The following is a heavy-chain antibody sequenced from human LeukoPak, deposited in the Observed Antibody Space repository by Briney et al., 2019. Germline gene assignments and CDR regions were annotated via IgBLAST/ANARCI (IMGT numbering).Heavy chain of an antibody. V-gene: IGHV3-48*02. J-gene: IGHJ4*02. CDR1: GFSFTDYP. D-gene: IGHD3-9*01. CDR2: IRTTAEGAKYA. Sequence: GGSLRLSCATSGFSFTDYPMNWVRQAPGKGLEWISNIRTTAEGAKYAYYADSVKGRVTISRDDGKNTLYLHMNSLRDDDTAVFYCATGQRYAFDYWGQGILVTVSS. CDR3: ATGQRYAFDY.